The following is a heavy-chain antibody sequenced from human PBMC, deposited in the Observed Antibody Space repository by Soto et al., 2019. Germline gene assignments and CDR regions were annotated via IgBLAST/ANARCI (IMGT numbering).Heavy chain of an antibody. CDR1: GGSISSSNW. CDR3: ARDSYCSSTSCRWNYYYYYGMDV. D-gene: IGHD2-2*01. Sequence: SETLSLTCAVSGGSISSSNWWSWVRQPPGKGLEWIGEIYHSGSTNYNPSLKSRVTISVDKSKNQFSLKLSSVTAADTAVYYCARDSYCSSTSCRWNYYYYYGMDVWGQGTTVTVSS. J-gene: IGHJ6*02. CDR2: IYHSGST. V-gene: IGHV4-4*02.